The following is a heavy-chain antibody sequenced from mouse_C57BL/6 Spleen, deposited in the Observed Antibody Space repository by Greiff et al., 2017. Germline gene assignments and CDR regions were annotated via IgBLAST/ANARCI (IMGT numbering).Heavy chain of an antibody. CDR1: GYSFTDYN. J-gene: IGHJ2*01. D-gene: IGHD3-3*01. CDR3: ARDGGRAFLDY. V-gene: IGHV1-39*01. Sequence: EVQLQQSGPELVKPGASVKISCKASGYSFTDYNMNWVKQSNGKSLEWIGVINPKYVTTSYNQKFKGQATLTVDQSSSQAYMQRNSLTAEDSAVYYCARDGGRAFLDYWGQGTTLTVSS. CDR2: INPKYVTT.